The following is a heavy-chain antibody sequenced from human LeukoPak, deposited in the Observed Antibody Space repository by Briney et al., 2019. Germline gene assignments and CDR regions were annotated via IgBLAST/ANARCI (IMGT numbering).Heavy chain of an antibody. V-gene: IGHV3-23*01. CDR1: GFTFSSYA. Sequence: GASLRLSCAASGFTFSSYAMSWVRQAPGKGLEWVSSISGSGGGTYYADSVKGRFTISRDNSKNTLYLQMNSLRADDTAVYYCAKLTGGTGTIPFDYWGQGTLVTVSS. CDR2: ISGSGGGT. D-gene: IGHD1-1*01. J-gene: IGHJ4*02. CDR3: AKLTGGTGTIPFDY.